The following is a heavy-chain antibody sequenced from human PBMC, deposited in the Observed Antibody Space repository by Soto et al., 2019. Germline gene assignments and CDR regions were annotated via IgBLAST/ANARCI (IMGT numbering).Heavy chain of an antibody. D-gene: IGHD2-15*01. Sequence: PGGSLSLSCVGSGSAFVSYGMNWVLQAPGKGLEWVSSMSTGSLYLYYGDSVKGRFTISRDNTKNSLYLEMNSLRAEDSAVYYCARDSRYCSGGSCYPHDFDYWGQGT. V-gene: IGHV3-21*01. J-gene: IGHJ4*02. CDR1: GSAFVSYG. CDR2: MSTGSLYL. CDR3: ARDSRYCSGGSCYPHDFDY.